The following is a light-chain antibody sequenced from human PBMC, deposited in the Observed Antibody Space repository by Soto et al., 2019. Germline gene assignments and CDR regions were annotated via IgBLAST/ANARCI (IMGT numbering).Light chain of an antibody. Sequence: DIVMTQSPLSLPVTPEEPASISCRSSQSLLHSNGYNYLDWYLQKPGQSPQLLIYLGSNRASGVPDRFSGSGSGTDFTLKISRVEAEDVGVYYCMQALQTLLITFGQGTRLEIK. CDR1: QSLLHSNGYNY. CDR3: MQALQTLLIT. J-gene: IGKJ5*01. V-gene: IGKV2-28*01. CDR2: LGS.